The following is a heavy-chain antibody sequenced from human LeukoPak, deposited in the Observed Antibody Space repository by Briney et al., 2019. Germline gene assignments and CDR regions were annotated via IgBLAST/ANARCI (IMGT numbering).Heavy chain of an antibody. CDR2: MNPNSGDI. J-gene: IGHJ4*02. CDR1: GYTFTSYD. D-gene: IGHD4-23*01. Sequence: GASVKVSCKASGYTFTSYDINWVRQAPGQGLEWMGYMNPNSGDIGYAQKFQGRATMTWNTSINTAYMELSSLRSGDTAVYYCARGDSDYGGTDFWGQGTLVTVSS. CDR3: ARGDSDYGGTDF. V-gene: IGHV1-8*01.